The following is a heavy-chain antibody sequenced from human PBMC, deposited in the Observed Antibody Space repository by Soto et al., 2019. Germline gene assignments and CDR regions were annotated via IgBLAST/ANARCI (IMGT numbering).Heavy chain of an antibody. V-gene: IGHV3-15*07. D-gene: IGHD4-17*01. J-gene: IGHJ4*02. Sequence: EVQLVESGGGFVESGGSLRLSCAASGFSFKDAWMTWVRQAPGKGLEWVGRIKSSTDGGKADYGAAVKGRFTMSRDDSKDTLYHNMGGLKREDKGGYYGAAFFQLRVSLFDSWGPGTQVNVSS. CDR1: GFSFKDAW. CDR3: AAFFQLRVSLFDS. CDR2: IKSSTDGGKA.